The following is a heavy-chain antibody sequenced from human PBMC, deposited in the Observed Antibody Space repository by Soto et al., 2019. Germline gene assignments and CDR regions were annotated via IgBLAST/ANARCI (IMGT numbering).Heavy chain of an antibody. V-gene: IGHV3-13*01. CDR3: ARWGVLGPFDY. D-gene: IGHD3-16*01. Sequence: EVQLVESGGGLVQPGGSLRLSCAASGFTFSSYDMHWVRQATGKGLEWVSAIGTAGDTYYPGSVKGRFTISRENAKNSXYXXMXSLXAGXXXVYYCARWGVLGPFDYWGQGTLVTVSS. CDR2: IGTAGDT. J-gene: IGHJ4*02. CDR1: GFTFSSYD.